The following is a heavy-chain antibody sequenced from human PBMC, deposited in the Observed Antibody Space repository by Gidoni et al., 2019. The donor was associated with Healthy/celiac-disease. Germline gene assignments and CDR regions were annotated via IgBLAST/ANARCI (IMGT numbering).Heavy chain of an antibody. CDR1: GYNFPSYY. CDR2: INPSGGST. Sequence: QVQLVQSGAAVKKPGASVKVSCKASGYNFPSYYMHWVRQAPGQGLEWMGIINPSGGSTSYAQKFQGRVTMTRDTSTSTVYMELSSLRSEDTAVYYCARAVWAWTPCYYYMDVWGKGTTVTVSS. CDR3: ARAVWAWTPCYYYMDV. D-gene: IGHD3-16*01. J-gene: IGHJ6*03. V-gene: IGHV1-46*01.